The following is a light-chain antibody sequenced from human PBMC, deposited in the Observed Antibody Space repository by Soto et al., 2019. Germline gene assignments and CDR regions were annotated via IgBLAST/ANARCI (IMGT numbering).Light chain of an antibody. CDR2: GAS. CDR3: QQYGSSPYN. CDR1: QSVPNNY. J-gene: IGKJ2*01. V-gene: IGKV3-20*01. Sequence: IALTQSPGTLSLSPGDRATLSCRARQSVPNNYIAWYQQKPRQAPRLLIYGASRRATGIPDRFSGSGSGTDFTLTINRLAPEESAMYYCQQYGSSPYNFGQGSKLEIK.